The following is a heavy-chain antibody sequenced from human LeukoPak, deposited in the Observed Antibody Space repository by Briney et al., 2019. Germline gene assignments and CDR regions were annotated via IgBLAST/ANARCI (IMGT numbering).Heavy chain of an antibody. J-gene: IGHJ4*02. V-gene: IGHV3-48*03. Sequence: GGSLRLSCAASGFTFSSYEMTWVRQAPGKGLEWISYISSSGSAIYYADSVKGRFTISRDNAKNSLYLQMDSLRAEDTAVYYCARDYNFDYWGQGTLVTVSS. CDR1: GFTFSSYE. CDR3: ARDYNFDY. CDR2: ISSSGSAI.